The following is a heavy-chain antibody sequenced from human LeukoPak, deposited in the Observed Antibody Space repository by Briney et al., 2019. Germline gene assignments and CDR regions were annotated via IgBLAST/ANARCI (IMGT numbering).Heavy chain of an antibody. CDR2: INHSGST. CDR3: ARGRGTYYYDSSGFSL. J-gene: IGHJ4*02. D-gene: IGHD3-22*01. V-gene: IGHV4-34*01. Sequence: SETLSLTCAVYGGSFSGYYWSWIRQPPGKGLEWIGEINHSGSTNYNPSLKSRVTISVDTSKNQFSLKLSSVTAADTAVYYCARGRGTYYYDSSGFSLWGQGTLVTVSS. CDR1: GGSFSGYY.